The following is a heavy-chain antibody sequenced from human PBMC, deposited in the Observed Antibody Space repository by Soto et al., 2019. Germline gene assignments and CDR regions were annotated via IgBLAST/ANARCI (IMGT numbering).Heavy chain of an antibody. CDR1: GGSISSSSYD. CDR2: IYYSGST. CDR3: ARYSPELWFAELSWFDP. D-gene: IGHD3-10*01. Sequence: TRSLTCTVAGGSISSSSYDWGWIRQPPGKGLEWIGSIYYSGSTYYNPSLKSRVTISVDTSKNQFSLKLSSVTAADTAVYYCARYSPELWFAELSWFDPWGQGTLVTVSS. J-gene: IGHJ5*02. V-gene: IGHV4-39*01.